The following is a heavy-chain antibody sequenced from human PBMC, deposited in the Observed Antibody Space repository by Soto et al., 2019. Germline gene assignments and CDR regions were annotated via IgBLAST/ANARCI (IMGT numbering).Heavy chain of an antibody. D-gene: IGHD2-2*02. CDR1: GYTFSSYA. Sequence: ASVKVSCKASGYTFSSYAMHWVRQAPGQRPEWMGWINTGNGNTKYSENFQGRATITKDTSASTAYMELSSLGSDDTAVYFCARAGDDCSNARCYMFFYWGQGTQVTVSS. J-gene: IGHJ4*02. V-gene: IGHV1-3*04. CDR3: ARAGDDCSNARCYMFFY. CDR2: INTGNGNT.